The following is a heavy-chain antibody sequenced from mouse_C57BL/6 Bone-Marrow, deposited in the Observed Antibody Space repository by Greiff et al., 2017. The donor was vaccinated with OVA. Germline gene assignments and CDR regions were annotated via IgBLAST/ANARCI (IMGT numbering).Heavy chain of an antibody. Sequence: EVKLMESGGGLVQPGGSLSLSCAASGFTFTDYYMSWVRQPPGKALEWLGFIRNKANGYTTEYSASVKGRFTISRDNSQSILYLQMNALRAEDSATYYCARYIGLLRYWYFDVWGTGTTVTVSS. CDR2: IRNKANGYTT. CDR3: ARYIGLLRYWYFDV. D-gene: IGHD1-1*01. V-gene: IGHV7-3*01. J-gene: IGHJ1*03. CDR1: GFTFTDYY.